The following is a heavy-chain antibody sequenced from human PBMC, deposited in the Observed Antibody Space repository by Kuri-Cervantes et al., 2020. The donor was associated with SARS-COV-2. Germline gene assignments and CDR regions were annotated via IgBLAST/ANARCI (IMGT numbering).Heavy chain of an antibody. D-gene: IGHD6-13*01. CDR2: IYPGDSDT. CDR1: GYSFTSYW. CDR3: ARHPPVRGSSSWNWFDP. J-gene: IGHJ5*02. Sequence: GESLKISCKGSGYSFTSYWIGWVRQMPGKGLEWMGIIYPGDSDTRYSPSVQGQVTISADKSISTAYLQWSSLKASDTAMYYCARHPPVRGSSSWNWFDPWGQGTLVTVSS. V-gene: IGHV5-51*01.